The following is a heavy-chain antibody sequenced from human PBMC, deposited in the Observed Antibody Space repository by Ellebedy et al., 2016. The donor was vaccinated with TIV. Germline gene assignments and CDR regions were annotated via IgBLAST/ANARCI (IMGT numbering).Heavy chain of an antibody. CDR3: VRGGGSGNHFEF. V-gene: IGHV3-21*01. CDR2: ISSDSSDL. J-gene: IGHJ4*02. D-gene: IGHD6-19*01. Sequence: GESLKISCAASGFSFSSYIMNWVRQAPGEAPAWVSSISSDSSDLSYADSGKGRFTISRDNAKNLLYLQMNSLGVEDTAVYYCVRGGGSGNHFEFWGQGTLVAVSS. CDR1: GFSFSSYI.